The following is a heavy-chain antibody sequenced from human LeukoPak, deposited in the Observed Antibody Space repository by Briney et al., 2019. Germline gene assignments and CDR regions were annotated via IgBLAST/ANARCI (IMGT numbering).Heavy chain of an antibody. Sequence: GGSLRLSCAASGFTFSSHWMSWVRQAPGKGLEWVAIIWYDGSNKYYADSVKGRFTISRDNSKNTLYLQMNSLRAEDTAVYYCARDQNSLGDYWGQGTLVTVSS. D-gene: IGHD1-26*01. CDR2: IWYDGSNK. CDR3: ARDQNSLGDY. J-gene: IGHJ4*02. V-gene: IGHV3-33*08. CDR1: GFTFSSHW.